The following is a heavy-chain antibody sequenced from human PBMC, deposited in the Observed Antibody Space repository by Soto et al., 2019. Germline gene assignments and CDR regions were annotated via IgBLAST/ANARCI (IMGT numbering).Heavy chain of an antibody. D-gene: IGHD5-18*01. CDR1: GYTFTSYA. Sequence: QVQLVQSGAEVKKPGASVKVSCKASGYTFTSYAMHWVRQAPGQRLEWMGWINAGNGNTKYSQKFQGRVTITRDTSASTAYMELSSLRSEDTAVYYCARVLPNRGERGYSYGCLDYWGQGTLVTVSS. J-gene: IGHJ4*02. V-gene: IGHV1-3*01. CDR2: INAGNGNT. CDR3: ARVLPNRGERGYSYGCLDY.